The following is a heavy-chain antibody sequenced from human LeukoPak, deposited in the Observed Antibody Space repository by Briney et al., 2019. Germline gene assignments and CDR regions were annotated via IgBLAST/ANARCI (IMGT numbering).Heavy chain of an antibody. CDR2: IYPGDSDT. CDR3: ARLGTTNCSGGSCYEEY. D-gene: IGHD2-15*01. Sequence: GESLKISCKGSGYSFTSYWIGWVRQMPGKGLEWMGIIYPGDSDTRYSPSFQGQVTISADKSISTAYLQWSSLKASDTAMYYCARLGTTNCSGGSCYEEYWGQGTLVTVSS. V-gene: IGHV5-51*01. J-gene: IGHJ4*02. CDR1: GYSFTSYW.